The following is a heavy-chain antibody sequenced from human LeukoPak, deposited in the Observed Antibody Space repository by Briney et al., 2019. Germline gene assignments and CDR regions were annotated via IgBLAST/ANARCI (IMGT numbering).Heavy chain of an antibody. CDR1: GYTFTSYY. J-gene: IGHJ3*02. CDR2: INPSGGST. D-gene: IGHD1-26*01. Sequence: ASVKVSCKASGYTFTSYYMHWVRQAPGQGLEWMGIINPSGGSTSYAQKFQGRVTMTEDTSTDTAYMELSSLRSEDTAVYYCATGNSGSYLGWVISAFDIWGQGTMVTVSS. V-gene: IGHV1-46*01. CDR3: ATGNSGSYLGWVISAFDI.